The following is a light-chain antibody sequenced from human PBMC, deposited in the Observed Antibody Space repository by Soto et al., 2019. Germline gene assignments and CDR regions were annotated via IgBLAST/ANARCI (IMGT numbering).Light chain of an antibody. J-gene: IGKJ1*01. CDR1: QSVSSKS. V-gene: IGKV3-20*01. Sequence: EIVLTQSPGSLSLSPGERATLSCRASQSVSSKSLGWYQQKPGQAPRLLIYGASSRANGIPDRFSGSGSGTDFTLTISRLEPEDFAVYYCQQYGSSPPWTFGQGTKVEVK. CDR2: GAS. CDR3: QQYGSSPPWT.